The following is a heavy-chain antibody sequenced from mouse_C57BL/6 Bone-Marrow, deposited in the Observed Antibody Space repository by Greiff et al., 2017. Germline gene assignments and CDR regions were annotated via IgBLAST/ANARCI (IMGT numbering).Heavy chain of an antibody. CDR2: ISYDGSN. Sequence: DVKLQESGPGLVKPSQSLSLTCSVTGYSITSGYYWNWIRQFPGNKLEWMGYISYDGSNNYNPSLKNRISITRDTSKNQFFLKLNSVTTEDTATYYCATYYYAIDYWGQGTSVTVSS. J-gene: IGHJ4*01. V-gene: IGHV3-6*01. CDR1: GYSITSGYY. CDR3: ATYYYAIDY.